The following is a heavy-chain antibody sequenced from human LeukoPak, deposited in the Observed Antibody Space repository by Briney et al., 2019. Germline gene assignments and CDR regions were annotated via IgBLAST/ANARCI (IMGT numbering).Heavy chain of an antibody. J-gene: IGHJ5*02. CDR1: GGTFSSYA. CDR2: IIPIFGTA. CDR3: ARADLLWFGELVTWFDP. V-gene: IGHV1-69*13. Sequence: SVKVSCKASGGTFSSYAISWVRQAPGQGLEWMGGIIPIFGTANYAQKFQGRVTITADESTSTAYMELSSLRSEDTAVYYCARADLLWFGELVTWFDPWGQGTLVTVSS. D-gene: IGHD3-10*01.